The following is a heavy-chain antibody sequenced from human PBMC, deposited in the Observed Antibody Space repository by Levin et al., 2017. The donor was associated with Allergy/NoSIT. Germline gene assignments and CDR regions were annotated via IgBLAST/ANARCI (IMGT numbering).Heavy chain of an antibody. CDR3: AKETNAFDI. CDR1: GFTFNSDA. Sequence: GGSLRLSCAASGFTFNSDAMHWVRQAPGKGLEWVALIWSDGSNNFYVDSVKGRFTISRDNSKNTLYLQMDSLRTDDTAVYYCAKETNAFDIWGQGTMVSVSS. D-gene: IGHD4-11*01. J-gene: IGHJ3*02. CDR2: IWSDGSNN. V-gene: IGHV3-30*02.